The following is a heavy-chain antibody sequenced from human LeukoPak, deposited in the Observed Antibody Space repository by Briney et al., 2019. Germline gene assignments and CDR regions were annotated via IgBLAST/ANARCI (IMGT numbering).Heavy chain of an antibody. Sequence: PGGSLRLSCAASGFTFSSYGMHWVRQAPGKGLEWVAFIRYDGSKKYYADSVKGRFTISRDNSKNTLFLQMNSLRAEDTAVYYCARVLTSWYSYGLGPFDPWGQGTLVTVSS. CDR2: IRYDGSKK. D-gene: IGHD5-18*01. CDR1: GFTFSSYG. J-gene: IGHJ5*02. CDR3: ARVLTSWYSYGLGPFDP. V-gene: IGHV3-30*02.